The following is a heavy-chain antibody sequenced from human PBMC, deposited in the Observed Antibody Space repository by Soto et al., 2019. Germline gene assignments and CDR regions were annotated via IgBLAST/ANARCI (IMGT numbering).Heavy chain of an antibody. CDR2: ISAYNGNT. CDR3: ARDGPYDSSGYYNY. V-gene: IGHV1-18*01. J-gene: IGHJ4*02. Sequence: ASVKVYCKASGYTFPSFGISWVRQAPGQGLEWMGWISAYNGNTNYAQKLQGRVTMTTDTSTSTAYMELRSLRSDDTAVYYCARDGPYDSSGYYNYWGQGSLVTVSS. D-gene: IGHD3-22*01. CDR1: GYTFPSFG.